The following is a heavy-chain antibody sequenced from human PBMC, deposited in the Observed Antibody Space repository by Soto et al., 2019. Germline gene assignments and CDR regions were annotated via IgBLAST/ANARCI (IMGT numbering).Heavy chain of an antibody. V-gene: IGHV1-18*01. D-gene: IGHD3-10*01. CDR2: ISPSRGDT. CDR3: ARDKSGVISPRYFDH. Sequence: QVQLVQSGPEVKKPGASVNVSCKTSGYKFNVFGLLWVRQAPGQGLEWLGYISPSRGDTHYPQKFRGRVTLTIDTSTTTAYMELRALTSDDTAVYYCARDKSGVISPRYFDHSGQGTLVTVSS. J-gene: IGHJ4*02. CDR1: GYKFNVFG.